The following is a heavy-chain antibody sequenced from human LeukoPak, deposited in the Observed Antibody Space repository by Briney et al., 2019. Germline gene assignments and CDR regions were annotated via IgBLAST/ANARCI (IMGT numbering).Heavy chain of an antibody. CDR2: IKQDGSEK. J-gene: IGHJ6*02. Sequence: PGGSLRLSCAASGFTFSSYWMSWVRQAPGKGLEWVANIKQDGSEKYYVDSVKGRFTISRDNAKNSLYLQMNGLRAEDTAVYYCARAPSGWTYYYYGMDVWGQGTTVTVSS. D-gene: IGHD6-19*01. CDR1: GFTFSSYW. CDR3: ARAPSGWTYYYYGMDV. V-gene: IGHV3-7*01.